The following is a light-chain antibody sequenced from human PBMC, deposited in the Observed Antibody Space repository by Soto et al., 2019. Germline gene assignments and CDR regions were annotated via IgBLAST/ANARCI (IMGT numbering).Light chain of an antibody. V-gene: IGKV3-15*01. J-gene: IGKJ5*01. CDR3: QQYNSWPPIT. CDR2: GAS. Sequence: EIVVTQSTATLSVSPGERATLCCRASQSVSSNLAWYQQKPGQAPRLLIYGASTRATGIPARFSGSGSGTEFTLTISGLQSEDFAVYYCQQYNSWPPITFGQGTRLEIK. CDR1: QSVSSN.